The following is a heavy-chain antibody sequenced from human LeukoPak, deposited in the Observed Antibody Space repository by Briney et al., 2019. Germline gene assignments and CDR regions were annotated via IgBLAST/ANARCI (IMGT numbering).Heavy chain of an antibody. Sequence: PGGSLRLSCAASGFTVSSNYMSWVRQAPGKGLEWVSVIYSGGSTYYADSVKGRFNISRDNSKNTLYLQMNSLRAEDTAVYYCASLLTYSSGWSDYFDYWGQGTLVTVSS. J-gene: IGHJ4*02. CDR3: ASLLTYSSGWSDYFDY. CDR2: IYSGGST. D-gene: IGHD6-19*01. V-gene: IGHV3-53*01. CDR1: GFTVSSNY.